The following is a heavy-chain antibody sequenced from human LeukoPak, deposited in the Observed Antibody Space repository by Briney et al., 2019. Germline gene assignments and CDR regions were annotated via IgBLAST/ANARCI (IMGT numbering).Heavy chain of an antibody. CDR1: GGSISSYY. J-gene: IGHJ4*02. D-gene: IGHD3-3*01. CDR2: IYTTGST. V-gene: IGHV4-4*07. CDR3: ARDFRGGYDFWSGYYTPYYFDY. Sequence: SETLSLTCTVSGGSISSYYWSWIRQPAGKGLEWIGHIYTTGSTNYNPSLKSRVTISLDTSKNHFSLKLSSVTAADTAVYYCARDFRGGYDFWSGYYTPYYFDYWGQGTLVTVSP.